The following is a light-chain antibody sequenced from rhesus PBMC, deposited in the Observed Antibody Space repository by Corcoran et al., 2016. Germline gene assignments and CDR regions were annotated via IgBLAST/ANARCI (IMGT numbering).Light chain of an antibody. Sequence: IQMTQSPSSLSASVGDTVTITCRASQSIGTWIGWYQQKAGKAPELLINKASILQRGVPSRYSGSGSETDFTLTIRRLQSEDFATYCCQQYSSSTYSFGQGTKVGIK. V-gene: IGKV1-22*01. J-gene: IGKJ2*01. CDR3: QQYSSSTYS. CDR2: KAS. CDR1: QSIGTW.